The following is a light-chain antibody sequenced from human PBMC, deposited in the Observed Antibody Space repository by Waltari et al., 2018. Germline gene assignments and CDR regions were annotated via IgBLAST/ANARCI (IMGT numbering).Light chain of an antibody. J-gene: IGKJ1*01. V-gene: IGKV1-39*01. CDR2: GAS. CDR3: QQSFSAPGT. Sequence: DIQMTQSPSSLSASVGDTVTVTCRASQNIKKYLNWYQQRPAKAPKLLIYGASTLQGGGPSRIRGSASGTDFTLTVTNLQPDDFATYFCQQSFSAPGTFGQGTTVNI. CDR1: QNIKKY.